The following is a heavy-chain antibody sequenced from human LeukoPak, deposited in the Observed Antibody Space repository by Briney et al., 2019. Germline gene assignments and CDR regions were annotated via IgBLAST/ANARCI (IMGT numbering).Heavy chain of an antibody. V-gene: IGHV3-21*01. D-gene: IGHD3-9*01. Sequence: PGGSLRLSCAASRFTFSSYSMNWVRQAPGKGLEWVSSISSSGSYIYYADSVKGRFTISRDNAKNSLYLQMNSLRAEDTAVYYCARDFERSRYFDWLGDYFDYWGQGTLVTVSS. J-gene: IGHJ4*02. CDR3: ARDFERSRYFDWLGDYFDY. CDR1: RFTFSSYS. CDR2: ISSSGSYI.